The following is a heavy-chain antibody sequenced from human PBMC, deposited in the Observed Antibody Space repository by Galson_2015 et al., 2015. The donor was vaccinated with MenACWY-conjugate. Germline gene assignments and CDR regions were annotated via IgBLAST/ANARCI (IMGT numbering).Heavy chain of an antibody. CDR3: ARDTRGHFDY. CDR2: ISGSGANT. J-gene: IGHJ4*02. Sequence: SLRLSCAASGFTFRDYAVTWVRLAPGTGLEWISAISGSGANTYYADSVKGRFTISRDNSKDTVYLQLNSLRAEDTAVYYCARDTRGHFDYWGQGTLVTFSS. V-gene: IGHV3-23*01. CDR1: GFTFRDYA.